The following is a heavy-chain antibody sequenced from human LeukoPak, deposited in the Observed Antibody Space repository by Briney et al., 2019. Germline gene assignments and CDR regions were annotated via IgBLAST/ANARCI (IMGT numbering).Heavy chain of an antibody. D-gene: IGHD6-13*01. J-gene: IGHJ4*02. CDR1: GFTFSSYD. V-gene: IGHV3-13*01. CDR3: ARDFGVLAVAAGGEYDY. Sequence: GGSLRLSCAASGFTFSSYDMHWVRQATGKGLEWVSAIGTAGDTYYPGSVKGRFTISRENAKNSLYLQMNSLRAEDTAVYYCARDFGVLAVAAGGEYDYWGQGTLVTVSS. CDR2: IGTAGDT.